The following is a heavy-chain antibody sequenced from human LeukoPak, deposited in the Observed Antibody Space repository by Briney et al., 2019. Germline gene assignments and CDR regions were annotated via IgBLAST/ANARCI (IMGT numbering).Heavy chain of an antibody. CDR1: GGSFSGYY. D-gene: IGHD6-19*01. Sequence: SETLSLTCAVYGGSFSGYYWSWIRQPPGKGLEWIGEINHSGSTNYNPSLKSRVTISVDTSKNQFSLKLSSVTAADTAVYYCAEGGGWYRHWGQGTLVTVSS. J-gene: IGHJ4*02. CDR3: AEGGGWYRH. CDR2: INHSGST. V-gene: IGHV4-34*01.